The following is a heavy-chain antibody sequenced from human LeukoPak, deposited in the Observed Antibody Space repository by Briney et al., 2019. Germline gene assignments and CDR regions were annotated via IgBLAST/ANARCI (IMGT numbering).Heavy chain of an antibody. V-gene: IGHV4-4*02. J-gene: IGHJ4*02. Sequence: TSETLSLTCAVSGGSVSNPNWWSWVRQPPGEGLEWIGEISHSGTTNYNPSLKSRVTISLDKSKNQFSLNLSSVTAADTAVYYCARHGRDGYNLADWGQGTLVTVSS. CDR3: ARHGRDGYNLAD. CDR1: GGSVSNPNW. D-gene: IGHD5-24*01. CDR2: ISHSGTT.